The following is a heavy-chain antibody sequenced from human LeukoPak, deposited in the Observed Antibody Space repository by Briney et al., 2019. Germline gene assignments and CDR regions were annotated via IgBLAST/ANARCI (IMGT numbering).Heavy chain of an antibody. D-gene: IGHD3-22*01. V-gene: IGHV3-11*04. J-gene: IGHJ3*02. CDR3: ARRYYDIGGYYELHDYYVLDT. CDR2: ISISGATI. Sequence: PRGSLRLSCAASGFAFSEFYMTWIRQAPGQGPEWVASISISGATINYADSVKGRFIISRDNAKKSVYLQMNSLRAEDTALYYCARRYYDIGGYYELHDYYVLDTWGQGTMVTVSP. CDR1: GFAFSEFY.